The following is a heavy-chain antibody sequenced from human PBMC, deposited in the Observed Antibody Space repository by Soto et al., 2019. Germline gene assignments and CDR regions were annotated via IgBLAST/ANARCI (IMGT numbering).Heavy chain of an antibody. D-gene: IGHD2-2*01. V-gene: IGHV1-2*02. CDR2: INPNSGGT. J-gene: IGHJ6*02. Sequence: ASVKVSCKASGYTFTGYYMHWVRQAPGQGLEWMGWINPNSGGTNYAQKFQGRVTLTRDPSTSTAYMELSRLRSDDTAVYYCARGQYQLLGPLDYYYCMDVWGQGTTVTVSS. CDR1: GYTFTGYY. CDR3: ARGQYQLLGPLDYYYCMDV.